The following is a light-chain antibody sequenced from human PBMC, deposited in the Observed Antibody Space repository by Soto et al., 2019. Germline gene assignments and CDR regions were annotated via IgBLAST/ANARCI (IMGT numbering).Light chain of an antibody. CDR3: QQYNDLST. CDR2: KAS. J-gene: IGKJ4*01. Sequence: DIQMTQSPSTLSASVGDTVTITCRASQTIGTWLAWYQQKPAKAPKLLIYKASTLESGVPSRFSGSGSGTEFTLTISSLQADGFATYYCQQYNDLSTFGGGTKVEIK. CDR1: QTIGTW. V-gene: IGKV1-5*03.